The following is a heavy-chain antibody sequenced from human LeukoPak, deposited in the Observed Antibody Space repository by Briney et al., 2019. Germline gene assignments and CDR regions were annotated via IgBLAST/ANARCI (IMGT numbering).Heavy chain of an antibody. D-gene: IGHD1-20*01. Sequence: PSETLSLTCTVSGYSISSGYYWGWIRQPPGKGLEWIGNIYHSGRTYYNPSLKSRVTISVDTSKNQFSLKLSSVTAADTAVYYCARVLTGSLFDYWGQGTLVTVSS. CDR3: ARVLTGSLFDY. V-gene: IGHV4-38-2*02. CDR2: IYHSGRT. CDR1: GYSISSGYY. J-gene: IGHJ4*02.